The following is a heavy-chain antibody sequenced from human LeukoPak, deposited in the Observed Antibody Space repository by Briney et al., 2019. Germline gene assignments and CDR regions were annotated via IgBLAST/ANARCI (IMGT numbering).Heavy chain of an antibody. CDR2: IYPGDSDT. Sequence: GESLKISCKGSGYSFTSYWTGWVRQMPGKGLEWMGIIYPGDSDTRYSPSFQGQVTISADKSISTAYLQWSSLKASDTAMYYCARVGRKIVVVPAAAGDWFDPWGQGTLVTVSS. CDR1: GYSFTSYW. D-gene: IGHD2-2*01. J-gene: IGHJ5*02. CDR3: ARVGRKIVVVPAAAGDWFDP. V-gene: IGHV5-51*01.